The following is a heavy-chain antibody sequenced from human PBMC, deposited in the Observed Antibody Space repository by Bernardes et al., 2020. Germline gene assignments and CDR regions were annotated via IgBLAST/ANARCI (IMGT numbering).Heavy chain of an antibody. V-gene: IGHV1-18*01. CDR3: ARAQYSTSSDFDS. CDR1: GYTFSNYG. J-gene: IGHJ4*02. D-gene: IGHD6-6*01. Sequence: ASVKVSCKASGYTFSNYGINWVRQAPGQGLEWMGWISGFNGHPNYAQDLQDRVIMTTDISTNTAYLALMSLRSDDTAIYYCARAQYSTSSDFDSWGQGTLVTVSS. CDR2: ISGFNGHP.